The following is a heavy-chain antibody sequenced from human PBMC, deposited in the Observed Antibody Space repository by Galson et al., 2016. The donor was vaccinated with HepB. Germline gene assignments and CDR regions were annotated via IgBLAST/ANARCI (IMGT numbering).Heavy chain of an antibody. Sequence: SLRLSCAASGFPFSDYGMHWVRQAPGKGLEWIGEIYRSGSTHYNPSLKSRATISVDKSNNRFSLRLNSVSAADTAIYFCASNGWYCLDYWGHGTLVTVSS. J-gene: IGHJ4*01. CDR1: GFPFSDYG. CDR2: IYRSGST. CDR3: ASNGWYCLDY. D-gene: IGHD6-19*01. V-gene: IGHV4-4*01.